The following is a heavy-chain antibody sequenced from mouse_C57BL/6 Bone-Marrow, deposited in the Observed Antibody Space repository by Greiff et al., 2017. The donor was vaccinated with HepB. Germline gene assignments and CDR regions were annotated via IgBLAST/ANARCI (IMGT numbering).Heavy chain of an antibody. Sequence: EVMLVESGGGLVQSGRSLRLSCATSGFTFSDFYMEWVRQAPGKGLEWIAASRNKANDYTTEYSASVKGRFIVSRDTSQSILYLQMNALRAEDTAIYYCARDEVVALDYWGQGTTLTVSS. D-gene: IGHD1-1*01. V-gene: IGHV7-1*01. CDR1: GFTFSDFY. CDR2: SRNKANDYTT. J-gene: IGHJ2*01. CDR3: ARDEVVALDY.